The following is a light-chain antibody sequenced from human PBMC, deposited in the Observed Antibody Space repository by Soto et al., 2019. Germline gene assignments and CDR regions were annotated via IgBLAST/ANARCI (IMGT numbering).Light chain of an antibody. J-gene: IGKJ1*01. CDR3: KKYNNWPWT. V-gene: IGKV3-15*01. CDR2: GAS. Sequence: EIVVTPSPATLSSSPGGRAPPSLRASQSLSDTLAWYQQKPGQANRLLIYGASTRAPGFPARFSGSGSGTDFTLTISSLQSEDFGVYYCKKYNNWPWTVGQGNKVDIK. CDR1: QSLSDT.